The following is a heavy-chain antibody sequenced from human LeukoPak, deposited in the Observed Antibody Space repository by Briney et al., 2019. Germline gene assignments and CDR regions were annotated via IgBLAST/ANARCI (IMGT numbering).Heavy chain of an antibody. V-gene: IGHV3-23*01. CDR3: AKDPPTVMANAFHI. CDR1: GFTFSSYG. D-gene: IGHD5-18*01. Sequence: PGESLRLSCAASGFTFSSYGMSWVRQAPGKGLEWVSSISGSGGTTYYADSVKGRFTISRDNSKYTLYLQMNSLRADDTAVYSCAKDPPTVMANAFHIWGQGTMVTVS. J-gene: IGHJ3*02. CDR2: ISGSGGTT.